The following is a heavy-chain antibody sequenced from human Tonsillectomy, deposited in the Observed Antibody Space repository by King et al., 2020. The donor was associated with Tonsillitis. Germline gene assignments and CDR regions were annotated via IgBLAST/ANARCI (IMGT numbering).Heavy chain of an antibody. V-gene: IGHV5-10-1*03. CDR3: ARLIPITIDAGYYFDY. D-gene: IGHD3-9*01. J-gene: IGHJ4*02. CDR2: IDPSDSYT. Sequence: VQLVESGAEVKKPGESLRISCKGSGYSFTSYWISWVRQMPGKGLEWMGRIDPSDSYTNYSPSFQGHVTISADKSISTAYLQWSSLKASDTAMYYCARLIPITIDAGYYFDYWGQGTLVTVSS. CDR1: GYSFTSYW.